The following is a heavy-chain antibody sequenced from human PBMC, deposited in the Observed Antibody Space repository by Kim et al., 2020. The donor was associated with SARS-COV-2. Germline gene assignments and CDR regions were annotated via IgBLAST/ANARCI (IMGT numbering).Heavy chain of an antibody. Sequence: SVKVSCKASGGTFSSYAISWVRQAPGQGLEWMGGIIPIFGTANYAQKFQGRVTITADESTSTAYMELSSLRSEDTAVYYCARIRTIVVVPAAYSSRYGMDVWGQGTTVTVSS. J-gene: IGHJ6*02. CDR2: IIPIFGTA. CDR1: GGTFSSYA. V-gene: IGHV1-69*13. CDR3: ARIRTIVVVPAAYSSRYGMDV. D-gene: IGHD2-2*01.